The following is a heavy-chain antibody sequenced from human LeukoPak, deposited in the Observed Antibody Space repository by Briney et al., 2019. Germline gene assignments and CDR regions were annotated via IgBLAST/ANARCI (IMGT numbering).Heavy chain of an antibody. CDR2: ISYDGSNK. Sequence: WGSLRLSCAASGFTFSSYAMHWVRQAPGKGLEWVAVISYDGSNKYYADSVKDRFTISRDNSKNTLYLQMNSLRAEDTAVYYCAKDLSFDCWGQGTLVTASS. CDR3: AKDLSFDC. J-gene: IGHJ4*02. CDR1: GFTFSSYA. V-gene: IGHV3-30*04.